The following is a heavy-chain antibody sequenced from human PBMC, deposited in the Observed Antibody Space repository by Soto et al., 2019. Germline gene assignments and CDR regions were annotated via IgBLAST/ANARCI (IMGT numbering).Heavy chain of an antibody. Sequence: SETLSLTCSVSGDSISNSRFYWAWIRQPPGEGLEWIGSIYYSGNTYYNPSLKSRVTISVDTSKNQFSLKLSSVTAADTAVYYCASLTVLLHWFDPWGQGTLVTVSS. CDR3: ASLTVLLHWFDP. V-gene: IGHV4-39*01. CDR1: GDSISNSRFY. J-gene: IGHJ5*02. D-gene: IGHD3-10*01. CDR2: IYYSGNT.